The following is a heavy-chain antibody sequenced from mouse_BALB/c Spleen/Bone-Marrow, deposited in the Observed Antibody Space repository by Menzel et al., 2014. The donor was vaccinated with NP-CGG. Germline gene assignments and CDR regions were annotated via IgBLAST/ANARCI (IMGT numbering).Heavy chain of an antibody. D-gene: IGHD2-1*01. Sequence: EVQLVESGGGLVQPGGSRKLSCAASGFTFSNLGMHWFRQSPEKGLEWVAFVSTGSTIIYYADTEKGRFTISRDNPENTLFLQMTSLRSEDTAIYYCARSHFYGNYFDYWGQGTTLTVSS. J-gene: IGHJ2*01. CDR1: GFTFSNLG. V-gene: IGHV5-17*02. CDR2: VSTGSTII. CDR3: ARSHFYGNYFDY.